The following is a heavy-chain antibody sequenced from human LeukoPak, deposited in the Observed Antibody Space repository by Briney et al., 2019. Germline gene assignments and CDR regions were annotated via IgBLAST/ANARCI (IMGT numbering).Heavy chain of an antibody. CDR2: IYHSGSA. Sequence: SQTLSLTCAVSGGSISSGGYSWSWIRQPPGKGLEWIGYIYHSGSAYYSPSLKSRVTISVDTSKNQFSLKLSSVTAADTAVYYCAHGIGDYYYGMDVWGQGTTVTVSS. CDR1: GGSISSGGYS. D-gene: IGHD1-26*01. CDR3: AHGIGDYYYGMDV. V-gene: IGHV4-30-2*01. J-gene: IGHJ6*02.